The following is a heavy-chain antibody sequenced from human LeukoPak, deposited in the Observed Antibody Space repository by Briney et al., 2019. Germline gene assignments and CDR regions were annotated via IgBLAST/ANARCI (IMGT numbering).Heavy chain of an antibody. D-gene: IGHD3-9*01. CDR3: ARGQYFDWCINHYYYYGMDV. CDR1: GYTFTSYD. J-gene: IGHJ6*02. Sequence: ASVKVSCKASGYTFTSYDINWVRQATGQGLEWMGWMDPNSGNTGYAQKFQGRVTMTRNTSISTAYMELSSLRSEDTAVYYCARGQYFDWCINHYYYYGMDVWGQGTTVTVSS. V-gene: IGHV1-8*01. CDR2: MDPNSGNT.